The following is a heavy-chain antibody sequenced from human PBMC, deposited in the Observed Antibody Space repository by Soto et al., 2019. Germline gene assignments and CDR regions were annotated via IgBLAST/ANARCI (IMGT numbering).Heavy chain of an antibody. D-gene: IGHD4-17*01. CDR1: GFSFSNSS. CDR2: IKQDGSEK. Sequence: GGYLRLSCAASGFSFSNSSMTWVRQVPGKGLEWVANIKQDGSEKYYVDSVKGRFTVSRDNAKTSLYLQMNSLRGEDAAVYYCARDRTLVTNRGPYCCDDRDIWGQGNTGAV. J-gene: IGHJ6*02. V-gene: IGHV3-7*01. CDR3: ARDRTLVTNRGPYCCDDRDI.